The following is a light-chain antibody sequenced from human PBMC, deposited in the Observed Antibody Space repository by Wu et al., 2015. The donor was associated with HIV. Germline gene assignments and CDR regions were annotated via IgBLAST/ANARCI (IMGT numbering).Light chain of an antibody. CDR3: QQLNSFPLT. Sequence: AIQLTQSPSSLSASIGDRVNITCRASQDISTYLAWYQQTPGKAPRVLIYDASTLQSGVSSRFSGSGSGAYFTLTISGLQREDFAVYFCQQLNSFPLTFGQGSRLEI. V-gene: IGKV1-13*02. CDR1: QDISTY. J-gene: IGKJ5*01. CDR2: DAS.